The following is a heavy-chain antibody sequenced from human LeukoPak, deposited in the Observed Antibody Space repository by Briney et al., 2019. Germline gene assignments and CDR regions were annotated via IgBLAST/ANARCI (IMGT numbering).Heavy chain of an antibody. CDR2: ISGDGGST. D-gene: IGHD5-24*01. Sequence: GGSLRLSCAASGFTFDDYAMHRVRQAPGKGLEWVSLISGDGGSTYYADSVKGRFTISRDNSKNSLYLQMNSLRTEDTALYYCAKTKGEMATILPIDYWGQGTLITVSS. CDR1: GFTFDDYA. V-gene: IGHV3-43*02. CDR3: AKTKGEMATILPIDY. J-gene: IGHJ4*02.